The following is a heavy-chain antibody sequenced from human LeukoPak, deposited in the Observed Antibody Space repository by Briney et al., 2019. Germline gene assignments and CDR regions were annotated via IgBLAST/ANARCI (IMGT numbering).Heavy chain of an antibody. CDR3: AKAPITGTTYYFDY. Sequence: QPGGSLRLSCAASGFTFSSYGMSWVRQAPGKGLEWVSAISGSAGSTYYADSVKGRFTISRDNSKNTLYFQMNSLRAEDTAVYYCAKAPITGTTYYFDYWGQGTLVPVSS. CDR1: GFTFSSYG. V-gene: IGHV3-23*01. D-gene: IGHD1-20*01. J-gene: IGHJ4*02. CDR2: ISGSAGST.